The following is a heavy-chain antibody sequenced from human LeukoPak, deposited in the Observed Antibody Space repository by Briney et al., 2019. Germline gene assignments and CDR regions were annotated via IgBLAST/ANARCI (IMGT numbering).Heavy chain of an antibody. J-gene: IGHJ4*02. Sequence: GGSLRLSCATSGFTFSINGMHWVRQAPGKGLEWVATMSYDGSNRYYADSVKGRFTISRDDSKSTVFLQMNNLRVEDTAVYYCAKDRGYGDDWYYFDYSGQGTLLTVSS. V-gene: IGHV3-30*18. D-gene: IGHD3-9*01. CDR2: MSYDGSNR. CDR1: GFTFSING. CDR3: AKDRGYGDDWYYFDY.